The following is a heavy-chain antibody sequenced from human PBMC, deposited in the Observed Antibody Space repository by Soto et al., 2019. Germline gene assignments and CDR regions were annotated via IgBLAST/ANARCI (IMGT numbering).Heavy chain of an antibody. CDR1: GFSFDNYP. D-gene: IGHD2-8*01. J-gene: IGHJ6*02. CDR2: IDDSGAGT. V-gene: IGHV3-23*01. CDR3: GKQAAYGVLEKTRSPGVDV. Sequence: EVQLLESGGGLVQPGGSLRLSCTASGFSFDNYPMSWFRQAPGEGLQWVSTIDDSGAGTYYADSVKGRFTISRDNSKDTLYLQMSRLRADVAAVYHCGKQAAYGVLEKTRSPGVDVWGQGTTVTVSS.